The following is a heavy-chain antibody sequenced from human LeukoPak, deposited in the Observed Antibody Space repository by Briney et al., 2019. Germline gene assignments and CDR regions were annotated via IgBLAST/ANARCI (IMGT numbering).Heavy chain of an antibody. V-gene: IGHV3-74*01. Sequence: HTGGSLRLSCAASGFTFSSYWMHWVRQAPGKGLMWVSRINADGSFISYADSVKGRFTISRDNAKNTLSLQMNSLRDDDTAVYYCAGLSGSYNANYWGQGILVTVSS. J-gene: IGHJ4*02. CDR2: INADGSFI. CDR1: GFTFSSYW. D-gene: IGHD1-26*01. CDR3: AGLSGSYNANY.